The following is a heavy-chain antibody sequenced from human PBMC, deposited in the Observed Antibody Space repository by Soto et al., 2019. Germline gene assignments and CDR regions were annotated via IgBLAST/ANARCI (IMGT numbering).Heavy chain of an antibody. D-gene: IGHD1-26*01. CDR3: AKDLYSGSYLGYFDY. CDR1: GFTFSSYG. J-gene: IGHJ4*02. Sequence: GGSLRLSCAASGFTFSSYGMHWVRQAPGKGLEWVAVISYDGSNKYYADSVKGRFTISRDNSKNTLYLQMNSLRAEDTAVYYCAKDLYSGSYLGYFDYWGQGTLVTVSS. V-gene: IGHV3-30*18. CDR2: ISYDGSNK.